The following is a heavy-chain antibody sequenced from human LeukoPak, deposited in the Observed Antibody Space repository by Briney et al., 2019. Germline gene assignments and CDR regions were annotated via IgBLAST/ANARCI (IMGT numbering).Heavy chain of an antibody. CDR2: IWYDGSNK. D-gene: IGHD4-17*01. CDR1: GFTFSSYG. V-gene: IGHV3-33*06. J-gene: IGHJ4*02. Sequence: GGSLRLSCAASGFTFSSYGMHWVRQAPGKGLEWVALIWYDGSNKYYIDSVKGRFTISRDNSRNTLYLQINSLRAEDTAVYHCAKDLNDYGEYGLDYWGQGTPVTVSS. CDR3: AKDLNDYGEYGLDY.